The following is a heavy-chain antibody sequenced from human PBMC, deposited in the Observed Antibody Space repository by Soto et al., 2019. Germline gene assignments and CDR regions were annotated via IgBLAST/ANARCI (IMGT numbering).Heavy chain of an antibody. V-gene: IGHV4-39*01. J-gene: IGHJ5*02. CDR2: IYYSGTT. CDR3: ARLKGAFLISTYNWFDP. CDR1: GDSIDTSRYY. D-gene: IGHD2-2*01. Sequence: QVQLQESGPGLVKPSETLSLTCTVSGDSIDTSRYYWGWIRQPPGKGLEWIGCIYYSGTTYYNPSLKSRVTISADTSKTQFSLALSSVTAADTAFYYCARLKGAFLISTYNWFDPWGQGTLVTVSS.